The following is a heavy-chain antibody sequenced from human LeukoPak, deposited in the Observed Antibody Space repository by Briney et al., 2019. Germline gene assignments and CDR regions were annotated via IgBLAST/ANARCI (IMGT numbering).Heavy chain of an antibody. Sequence: ASVKVSCKASGYTFTGYYMHWVRQARGQGLEWMGWINPNSGGTNYAQKFQGRVTMTRDTSISTAYMELSRLRSDDTAVYYCARVTTRGYSYGLDYWGQGTLVTVSS. CDR1: GYTFTGYY. V-gene: IGHV1-2*02. J-gene: IGHJ4*02. D-gene: IGHD5-18*01. CDR3: ARVTTRGYSYGLDY. CDR2: INPNSGGT.